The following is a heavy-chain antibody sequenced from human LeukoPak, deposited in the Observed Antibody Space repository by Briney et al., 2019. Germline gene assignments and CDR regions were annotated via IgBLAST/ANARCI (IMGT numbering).Heavy chain of an antibody. V-gene: IGHV3-7*03. J-gene: IGHJ4*02. CDR3: AKDPRRRIDPY. CDR2: IKQDGSEK. Sequence: GGSLRLSCAASGFTFSSYWMSWVRQAPGKGLEWVANIKQDGSEKYYVDSVKGRFTISRDNAKNSLYLQMNSLRAEDTAVYYCAKDPRRRIDPYWGQGTLVTVSS. D-gene: IGHD1-1*01. CDR1: GFTFSSYW.